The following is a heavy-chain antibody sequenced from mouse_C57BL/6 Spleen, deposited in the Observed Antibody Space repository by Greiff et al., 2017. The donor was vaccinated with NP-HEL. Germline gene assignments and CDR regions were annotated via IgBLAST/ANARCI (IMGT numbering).Heavy chain of an antibody. CDR3: ARKLTGYLDY. D-gene: IGHD4-1*01. V-gene: IGHV5-4*03. Sequence: DVMLVESGGGLVKPGGSLKLSCAASGFTFSSYAMSWVRQTPEKRLEWVATISDGGSYTYYPDNVKGRFTISRDNAKNNLYLQMSHLKSEDTAMYYCARKLTGYLDYWGQGTTLTVSS. CDR2: ISDGGSYT. CDR1: GFTFSSYA. J-gene: IGHJ2*01.